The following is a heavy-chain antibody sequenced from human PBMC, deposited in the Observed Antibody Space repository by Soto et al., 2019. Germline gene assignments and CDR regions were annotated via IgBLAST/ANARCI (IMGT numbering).Heavy chain of an antibody. V-gene: IGHV1-58*01. J-gene: IGHJ4*02. CDR3: ATANNTSPFDF. CDR2: IVVDSGNT. D-gene: IGHD1-26*01. CDR1: GFTFADSA. Sequence: SVKVSCKASGFTFADSAVQWVRQARGQRLEWIGRIVVDSGNTKYAQRFTGRVTISWDMSTITAFMELRSLRSEDTAVYYCATANNTSPFDFWGLGTLVTVSS.